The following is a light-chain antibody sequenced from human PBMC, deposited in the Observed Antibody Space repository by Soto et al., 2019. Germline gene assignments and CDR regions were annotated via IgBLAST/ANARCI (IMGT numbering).Light chain of an antibody. J-gene: IGLJ3*02. CDR1: SSDVGGYNY. CDR2: EVS. Sequence: QSALTQPASVSGSPGQSITISCTGTSSDVGGYNYVSWYQQHPGKAPKLMIYEVSNRPSGVSNRFSGSKSGNTASLTISGLQPEDEADYYCSSFTGSSTWVFGGGTKVTVL. CDR3: SSFTGSSTWV. V-gene: IGLV2-14*01.